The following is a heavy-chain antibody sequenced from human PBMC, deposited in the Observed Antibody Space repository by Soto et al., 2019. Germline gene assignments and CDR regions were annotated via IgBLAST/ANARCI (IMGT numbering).Heavy chain of an antibody. CDR1: GFTFSSYA. Sequence: GGSLRLSCAASGFTFSSYAMSWVRQAPGKGLEWVSAISGSGGSTYYADSVKGRFTISRDNSKNTLYLQMNSLRAEDTAVYYCAKDLVPEQQLVLANWFDPWGQGTLVTVSS. CDR3: AKDLVPEQQLVLANWFDP. V-gene: IGHV3-23*01. D-gene: IGHD6-13*01. CDR2: ISGSGGST. J-gene: IGHJ5*02.